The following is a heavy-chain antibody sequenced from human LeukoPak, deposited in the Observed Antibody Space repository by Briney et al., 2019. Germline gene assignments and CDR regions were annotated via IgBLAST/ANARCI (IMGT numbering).Heavy chain of an antibody. CDR2: INWNGGST. V-gene: IGHV3-20*04. CDR1: GFTFDDYG. Sequence: PGGSLRLSCAASGFTFDDYGMSWVRQAPGKGLEWVSGINWNGGSTGYADSVKGRFTISRDNAKNSLYLQMNSLRAEDTALYYCARDPNILDYFYFYMDVWGKGTTVTVSS. J-gene: IGHJ6*03. D-gene: IGHD2-21*01. CDR3: ARDPNILDYFYFYMDV.